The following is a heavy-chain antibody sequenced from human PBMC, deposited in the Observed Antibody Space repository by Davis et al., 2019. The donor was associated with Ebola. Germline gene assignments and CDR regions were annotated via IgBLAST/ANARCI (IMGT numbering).Heavy chain of an antibody. CDR1: GGSISSSNW. V-gene: IGHV4-4*02. CDR2: IYHSGST. CDR3: ARDLPGWFDP. J-gene: IGHJ5*02. Sequence: PSETLSLTCAVSGGSISSSNWWSWVRQPPGKGLEWIGEIYHSGSTNYNPSLKSRVTISVDTSKNQFSLKLSSVTAADTAVYYCARDLPGWFDPWGQGTLVTVSS.